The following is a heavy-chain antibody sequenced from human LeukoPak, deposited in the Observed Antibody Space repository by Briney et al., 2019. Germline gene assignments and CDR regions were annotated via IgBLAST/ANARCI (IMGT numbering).Heavy chain of an antibody. D-gene: IGHD6-6*01. V-gene: IGHV1-3*01. CDR3: ARQDTARDAFDI. CDR1: GYTFTSYA. Sequence: ASVKVSCKASGYTFTSYAVHWVRQAPGQRLEWMGWINAGNGNTKCSQKFQGRVTITRDTSASTAYMELSSLRSEDTAVYYCARQDTARDAFDIWGQGTMVTVSS. CDR2: INAGNGNT. J-gene: IGHJ3*02.